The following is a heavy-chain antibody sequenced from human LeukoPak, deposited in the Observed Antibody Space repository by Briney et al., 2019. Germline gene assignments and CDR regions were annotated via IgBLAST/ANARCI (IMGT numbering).Heavy chain of an antibody. CDR3: ARDQGSSWYSEGFDY. CDR1: GYTFTGYY. Sequence: GASVKVSCKASGYTFTGYYMHWVRQAPGQGLEWMGWINPNSGGTNYAQKFQGRVTMTRDTSTSTVYMELSSLRSEDTAVYYCARDQGSSWYSEGFDYWGQGTLVTVSS. V-gene: IGHV1-2*02. J-gene: IGHJ4*02. D-gene: IGHD6-13*01. CDR2: INPNSGGT.